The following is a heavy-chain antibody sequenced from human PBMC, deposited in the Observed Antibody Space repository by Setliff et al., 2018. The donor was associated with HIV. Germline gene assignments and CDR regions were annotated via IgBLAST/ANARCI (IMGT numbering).Heavy chain of an antibody. CDR3: ARGSCSGCYLSDY. D-gene: IGHD6-19*01. CDR2: INAGTGNT. J-gene: IGHJ4*02. V-gene: IGHV1-3*01. CDR1: GYTFSTNA. Sequence: ASVKVSCKAFGYTFSTNAIHWVRQAPGQRLEWMGWINAGTGNTKYSQNFQGRVTFTRDTSANTAYMELSSLRSEDTAVYYCARGSCSGCYLSDYWGLGTLVTVSS.